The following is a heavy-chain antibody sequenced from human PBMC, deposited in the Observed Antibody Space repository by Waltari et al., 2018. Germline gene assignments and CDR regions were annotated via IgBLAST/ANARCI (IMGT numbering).Heavy chain of an antibody. J-gene: IGHJ6*02. D-gene: IGHD3-10*01. CDR3: ARDTLYYYGSGSYYNGVNYYYGMDV. Sequence: QVQLQESGPGLVKPSETLSLTCTVSGGSISSYYWSWIRQPPGKGLEWIGYIYYSGSTNYNPYLKSRVTISVDTSKNQFSLKLSSVTAADTAVYYCARDTLYYYGSGSYYNGVNYYYGMDVWGQGTTVTVSS. CDR1: GGSISSYY. CDR2: IYYSGST. V-gene: IGHV4-59*01.